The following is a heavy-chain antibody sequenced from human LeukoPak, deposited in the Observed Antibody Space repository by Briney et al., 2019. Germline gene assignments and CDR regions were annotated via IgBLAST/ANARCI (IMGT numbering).Heavy chain of an antibody. CDR2: IYHSGST. D-gene: IGHD4-23*01. CDR3: ARLPQNDYGGLNPFDY. Sequence: SETLSLTCTVSGGSISSGGYYWSWVRQPPGKGLEWIGEIYHSGSTNYNPSLKSRVTISVDKSKNQFSLKLSSVTAADTAVYYCARLPQNDYGGLNPFDYWGQGTLVTVSS. CDR1: GGSISSGGYY. V-gene: IGHV4-39*07. J-gene: IGHJ4*02.